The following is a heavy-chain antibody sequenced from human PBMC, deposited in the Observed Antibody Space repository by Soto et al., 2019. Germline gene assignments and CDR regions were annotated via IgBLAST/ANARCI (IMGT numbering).Heavy chain of an antibody. CDR3: ARGAITIFGVVIIPVRNYGMDV. D-gene: IGHD3-3*01. CDR1: GYTFTGYY. Sequence: GASVKVSCKASGYTFTGYYMHWVRQAPGQGLEWMGWINPNSGGTNYAQKFQGWVTMTRDTSISTAYMELSSLRSEDTAVYYCARGAITIFGVVIIPVRNYGMDVWGQGTTVTVSS. CDR2: INPNSGGT. J-gene: IGHJ6*02. V-gene: IGHV1-2*04.